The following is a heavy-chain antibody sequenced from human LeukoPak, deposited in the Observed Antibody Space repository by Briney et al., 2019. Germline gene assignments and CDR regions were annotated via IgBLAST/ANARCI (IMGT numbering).Heavy chain of an antibody. D-gene: IGHD1-14*01. Sequence: GRSLRLSCAASGFTFSSYGMHWVRQAPGKGLEWASYISSSGSTIYYADSVKGRFTISRDNAKNSLYLQMNSLRAEDTAVYYCVPGITGTTNWFDPWGQGTLVTVSS. V-gene: IGHV3-48*04. CDR1: GFTFSSYG. CDR3: VPGITGTTNWFDP. J-gene: IGHJ5*02. CDR2: ISSSGSTI.